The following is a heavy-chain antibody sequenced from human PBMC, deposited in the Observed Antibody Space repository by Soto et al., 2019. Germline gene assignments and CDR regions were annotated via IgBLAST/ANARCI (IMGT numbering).Heavy chain of an antibody. Sequence: PGGSMRLSCXASGLTVSSKYMTLVRQAQGKGLEWVSLIQSGGTTYYADSVKGRFTISRDTSENTLHLQMDSLRVEDTAVYYCARDDVLCDGGRCYGIPLAVWGKGTTVTVSS. CDR2: IQSGGTT. CDR1: GLTVSSKY. J-gene: IGHJ6*04. V-gene: IGHV3-66*01. D-gene: IGHD2-15*01. CDR3: ARDDVLCDGGRCYGIPLAV.